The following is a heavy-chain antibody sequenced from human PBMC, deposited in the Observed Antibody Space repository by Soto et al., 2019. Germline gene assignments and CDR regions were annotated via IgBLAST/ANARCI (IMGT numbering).Heavy chain of an antibody. J-gene: IGHJ6*02. V-gene: IGHV1-69*06. CDR2: IIPIFGTA. CDR3: ARAGFHHLLYGYYYYGMDV. D-gene: IGHD2-2*02. Sequence: QVQLVQSGAEVKKPGSSVKVSCKASGGTFSSYAISWVRQAPGQGLEWMGGIIPIFGTANYAQKFQGRVTITADKSTSTAYMELSSLRSEDTAVYYCARAGFHHLLYGYYYYGMDVWGQGTTVTVSS. CDR1: GGTFSSYA.